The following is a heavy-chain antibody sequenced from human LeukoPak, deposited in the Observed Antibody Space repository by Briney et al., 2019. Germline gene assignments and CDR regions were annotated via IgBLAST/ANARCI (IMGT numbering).Heavy chain of an antibody. J-gene: IGHJ5*02. CDR2: IYHSGTT. CDR3: ARGYSSSWYFNWFDP. CDR1: GSSISSGYF. Sequence: PSETLSLTCPVSGSSISSGYFWGWLRQPPGKGLEWIGRIYHSGTTYYNPSLKSRVTISVDTSKNQFSLKLTSVTAADTAVYYCARGYSSSWYFNWFDPWGQGTLVTVSS. V-gene: IGHV4-38-2*02. D-gene: IGHD6-13*01.